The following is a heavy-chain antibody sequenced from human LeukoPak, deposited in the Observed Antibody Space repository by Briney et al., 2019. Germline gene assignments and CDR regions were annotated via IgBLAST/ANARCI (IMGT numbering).Heavy chain of an antibody. CDR2: MNEYGSEK. J-gene: IGHJ4*02. V-gene: IGHV3-7*01. Sequence: PGGSLTLSCAASGFTFSNYWINWVRQAPGKGLEWVANMNEYGSEKYYVDSVRGRFTISRDNAENSLFLHMNSLRVEDTAVYCCARVLYGSRVNVIDSWGPGTLVTVSS. CDR3: ARVLYGSRVNVIDS. CDR1: GFTFSNYW. D-gene: IGHD2-2*01.